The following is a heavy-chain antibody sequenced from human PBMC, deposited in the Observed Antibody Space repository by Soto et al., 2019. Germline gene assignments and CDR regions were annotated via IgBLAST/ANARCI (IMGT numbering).Heavy chain of an antibody. CDR2: ISSSSSTI. V-gene: IGHV3-48*02. CDR3: ARNPLRFLEWLPYYFDY. Sequence: GGSLRLSCAASGFTFSSYSMNWVRQAPGKGLEWVSYISSSSSTIYYADSVKGRFTISRDNAKNSLYLQMNSLRDEDTAVYYCARNPLRFLEWLPYYFDYWGQGTLVTVSS. D-gene: IGHD3-3*01. J-gene: IGHJ4*02. CDR1: GFTFSSYS.